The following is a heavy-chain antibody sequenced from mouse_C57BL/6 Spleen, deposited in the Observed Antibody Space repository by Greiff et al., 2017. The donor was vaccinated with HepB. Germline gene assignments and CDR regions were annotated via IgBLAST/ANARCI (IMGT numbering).Heavy chain of an antibody. CDR1: GYTFTDYN. Sequence: EVQLQQSGPELVKPGASVKMSCKASGYTFTDYNMHWVKQSHGKSLEWIGYINPNNGGTSYNQKFKGKATLTVNKSSSTAYMELRSLTSEDSAVYYCASPSTVVALCYAMDYWGQGTSVTVSS. D-gene: IGHD1-1*01. CDR3: ASPSTVVALCYAMDY. CDR2: INPNNGGT. V-gene: IGHV1-22*01. J-gene: IGHJ4*01.